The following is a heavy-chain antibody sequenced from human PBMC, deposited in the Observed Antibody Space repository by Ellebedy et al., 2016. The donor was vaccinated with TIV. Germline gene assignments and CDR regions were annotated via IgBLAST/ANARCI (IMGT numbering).Heavy chain of an antibody. CDR3: ARLSGESSSDYYFDS. CDR2: MYYSGST. D-gene: IGHD3-22*01. V-gene: IGHV4-39*01. Sequence: MPSETLSLTCTVSGVSISTSSYYWGWIRQPPGKGLEWIGSMYYSGSTYYNPSLKSRVTISVDTSKNQFSLKLSSVTAADTAVYFCARLSGESSSDYYFDSWGQGTLVTVSS. J-gene: IGHJ4*02. CDR1: GVSISTSSYY.